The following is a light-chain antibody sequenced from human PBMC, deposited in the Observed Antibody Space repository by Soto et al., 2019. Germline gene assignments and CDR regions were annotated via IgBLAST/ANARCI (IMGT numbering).Light chain of an antibody. CDR2: DAS. V-gene: IGKV3-15*01. CDR3: QQYTNWPRT. Sequence: ERVMTQSPATLSVSPGERATLSCRASQNVSSNLAWYQQKPGQAPRLLIYDASTRATGIPDRFSGSGSGTEFTLTISSLQSEDFAVYYCQQYTNWPRTFGQGTKLEIK. J-gene: IGKJ2*01. CDR1: QNVSSN.